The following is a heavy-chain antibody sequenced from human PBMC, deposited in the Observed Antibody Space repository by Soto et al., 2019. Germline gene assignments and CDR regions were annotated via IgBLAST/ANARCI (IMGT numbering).Heavy chain of an antibody. Sequence: ASVKVSCKASGYTFTSYDINWVRQATGQGLEWMGWMNPNSCNTGYAQKFQGRVTMTRNTSISTAYMELSSLRSEDTAVYYCARIQEEYYYYGMDVWGQGTTVTVSS. CDR2: MNPNSCNT. CDR1: GYTFTSYD. D-gene: IGHD5-18*01. CDR3: ARIQEEYYYYGMDV. V-gene: IGHV1-8*01. J-gene: IGHJ6*02.